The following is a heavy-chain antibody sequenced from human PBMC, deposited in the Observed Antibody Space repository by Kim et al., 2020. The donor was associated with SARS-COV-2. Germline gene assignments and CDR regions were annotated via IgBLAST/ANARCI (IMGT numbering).Heavy chain of an antibody. D-gene: IGHD3-10*01. Sequence: SETLSLTCAVSGDSISNDNYYWSWIRQPPGKGLEWIGNIYYTGRTYYNPSLKSRVTMSVDTSRNWFSLKLTSVTAADTAKYFCARTWGAFGSGDTHFDYWGQGILVTVST. V-gene: IGHV4-61*01. CDR2: IYYTGRT. J-gene: IGHJ4*02. CDR1: GDSISNDNYY. CDR3: ARTWGAFGSGDTHFDY.